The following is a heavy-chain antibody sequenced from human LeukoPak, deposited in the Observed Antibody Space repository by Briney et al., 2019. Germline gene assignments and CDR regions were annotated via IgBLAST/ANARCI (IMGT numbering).Heavy chain of an antibody. D-gene: IGHD2-2*01. CDR2: ISAYNGNT. V-gene: IGHV1-18*04. CDR3: AREDGYCSSTSCPPDY. J-gene: IGHJ4*02. CDR1: GYTFTSYY. Sequence: ASVKVSCKASGYTFTSYYMHWVRQAPGQGLEWMGWISAYNGNTNYAQKLQGRVTMTTDTSTSTAYMELRSLRSDDTAVYYCAREDGYCSSTSCPPDYWGQGTLVTVSS.